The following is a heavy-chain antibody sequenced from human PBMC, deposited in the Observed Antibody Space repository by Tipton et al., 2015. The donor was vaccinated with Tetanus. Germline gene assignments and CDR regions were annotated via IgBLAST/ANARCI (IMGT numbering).Heavy chain of an antibody. CDR3: AKDTGVTPHYGMDV. Sequence: SLRLSCAASGFTFSAYWMSWVRQAPGKGLEWVSGISWNSGSIGYADSVKGRFTISRDNAKNSLYLQMNSLRAEDTALYYCAKDTGVTPHYGMDVWGQGTTVTVSS. J-gene: IGHJ6*02. CDR2: ISWNSGSI. CDR1: GFTFSAYW. D-gene: IGHD2-21*02. V-gene: IGHV3-9*01.